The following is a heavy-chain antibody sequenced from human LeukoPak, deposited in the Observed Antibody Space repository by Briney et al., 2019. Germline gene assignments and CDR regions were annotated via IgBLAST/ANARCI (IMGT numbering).Heavy chain of an antibody. Sequence: SGPTLVNPTQPLTLTCTFSGFSVITSGVGVGWIRQPPGKALEWLTLIYWDDDKRYCPSLKSRLTITKDTSKNQVVLTMTNMDPVDTATYYCAHRGYSPNGNWFDPWGQGTLVTVSS. D-gene: IGHD5-18*01. CDR3: AHRGYSPNGNWFDP. V-gene: IGHV2-5*02. J-gene: IGHJ5*02. CDR1: GFSVITSGVG. CDR2: IYWDDDK.